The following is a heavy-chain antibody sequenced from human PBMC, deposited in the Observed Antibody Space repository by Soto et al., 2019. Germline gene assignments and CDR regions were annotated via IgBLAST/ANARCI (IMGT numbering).Heavy chain of an antibody. CDR2: ISGSGGST. V-gene: IGHV3-23*01. D-gene: IGHD1-1*01. J-gene: IGHJ4*02. Sequence: LRLSCAASGFTFSSYAMSWVRQAPGKGLEWVSAISGSGGSTYYADSVKGRFTVSRDNSKNTLDLQMSSLRADDTAVYYCATVHNTSRSFDYWGQGTLVTVSS. CDR3: ATVHNTSRSFDY. CDR1: GFTFSSYA.